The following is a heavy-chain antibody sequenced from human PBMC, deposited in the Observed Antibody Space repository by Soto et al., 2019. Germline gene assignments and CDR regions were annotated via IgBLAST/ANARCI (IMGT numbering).Heavy chain of an antibody. J-gene: IGHJ4*02. CDR2: INPSGGST. D-gene: IGHD6-19*01. CDR1: GYTFTSYY. CDR3: ARANLGGWYVY. Sequence: QVQLVQSGAEVKKPGASVKVSCKASGYTFTSYYMHWVRQPPGQGLEWMGIINPSGGSTSYAQKFQGRVIMTRDTSTSTVYMELSSLRSEDTDVYYCARANLGGWYVYWGQGTLVTVSS. V-gene: IGHV1-46*01.